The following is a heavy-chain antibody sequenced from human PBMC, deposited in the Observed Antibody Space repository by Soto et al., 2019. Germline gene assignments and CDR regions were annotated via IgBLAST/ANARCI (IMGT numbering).Heavy chain of an antibody. CDR2: ILPFFGTA. Sequence: QVQLVQSGAEVKKPGSSVKVSCKASGGSFRREAINWLRQAPGQGPEWMGNILPFFGTADYAQKFQGRVTGTADMATTTVYMGLNRLRVEDTAVYCCAGGREVGGNSDGFGVWGQGTRVIVSS. V-gene: IGHV1-69*14. D-gene: IGHD2-15*01. J-gene: IGHJ3*01. CDR1: GGSFRREA. CDR3: AGGREVGGNSDGFGV.